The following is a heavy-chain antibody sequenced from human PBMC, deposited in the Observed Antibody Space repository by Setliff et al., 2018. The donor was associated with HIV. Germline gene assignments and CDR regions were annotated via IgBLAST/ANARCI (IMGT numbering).Heavy chain of an antibody. CDR3: AREERRYYNFWSGYYGLSADYYYYYMDV. J-gene: IGHJ6*03. CDR1: GFSVSFSF. Sequence: GGSLRLSCAASGFSVSFSFMSWVRQAPGKGLEWVASIYSGGTTYYADSVKGRFTISRDSSKNTLYLQMNSLRPDDTAVYYCAREERRYYNFWSGYYGLSADYYYYYMDVWGKGTTVTVSS. D-gene: IGHD3-3*01. CDR2: IYSGGTT. V-gene: IGHV3-53*01.